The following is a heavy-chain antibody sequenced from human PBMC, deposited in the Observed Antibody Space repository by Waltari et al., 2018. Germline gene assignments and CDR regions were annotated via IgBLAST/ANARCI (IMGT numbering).Heavy chain of an antibody. V-gene: IGHV4-59*11. J-gene: IGHJ3*02. CDR1: GGSISSHY. CDR3: ARVSRGDAFDI. Sequence: QVQLQESGPGLVKPSETLSLTCTVSGGSISSHYWSWIRQPPGKGLEWIGYIYYSGSTNHHPSLKSRVTISVDTSKNQFSLKLSSVTAADTAVYYCARVSRGDAFDIWGQGTMVTVSS. CDR2: IYYSGST. D-gene: IGHD3-16*01.